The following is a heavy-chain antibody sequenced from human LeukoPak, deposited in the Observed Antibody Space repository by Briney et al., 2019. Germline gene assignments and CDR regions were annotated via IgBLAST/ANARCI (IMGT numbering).Heavy chain of an antibody. V-gene: IGHV3-66*01. J-gene: IGHJ6*02. CDR1: GFTVSSNY. D-gene: IGHD3-10*01. Sequence: GGSLRLSCAASGFTVSSNYMSWVRQAPGKGLEWVSVIYSGGSTYYADSVKGRFTISRDNSKNTLYLQMNSLRAEDTAVYYCARYLGSGSYYKDLGYYYGMDVWGQGTTVTVSS. CDR3: ARYLGSGSYYKDLGYYYGMDV. CDR2: IYSGGST.